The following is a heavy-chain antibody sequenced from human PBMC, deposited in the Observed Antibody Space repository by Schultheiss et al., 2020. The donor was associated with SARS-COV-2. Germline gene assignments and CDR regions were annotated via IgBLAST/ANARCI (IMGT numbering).Heavy chain of an antibody. Sequence: ASVKVSCKASGYTFTSYDINWVRQATGQGLEWMGWMNPNSGNTGYAQKFQGRVTMTRNTSISTAYMELSSLRSEDTAVYYCARGPNYDFWSGSSSDLLNWGQGTLVTVSS. CDR3: ARGPNYDFWSGSSSDLLN. CDR1: GYTFTSYD. J-gene: IGHJ4*02. CDR2: MNPNSGNT. D-gene: IGHD3-3*01. V-gene: IGHV1-8*01.